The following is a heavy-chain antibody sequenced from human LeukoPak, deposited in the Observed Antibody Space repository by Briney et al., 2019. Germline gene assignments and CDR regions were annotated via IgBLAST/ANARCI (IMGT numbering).Heavy chain of an antibody. CDR3: ARTAPSWYFDL. CDR2: IKQDGSDT. J-gene: IGHJ2*01. CDR1: EFTFSSNW. V-gene: IGHV3-7*01. Sequence: GVSLRLSCAGTEFTFSSNWLSWVRQAPGEGLEWVANIKQDGSDTYYIDSVKGRFTISRDNAKNSLYLQMNSLRAEDTAVYYCARTAPSWYFDLWGRGTLVTVSS.